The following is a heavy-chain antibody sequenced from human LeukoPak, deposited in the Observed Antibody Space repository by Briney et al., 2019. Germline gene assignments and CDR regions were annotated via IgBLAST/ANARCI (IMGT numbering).Heavy chain of an antibody. CDR2: ISSSGSTI. CDR1: GLTFNPYW. D-gene: IGHD5-24*01. V-gene: IGHV3-48*03. CDR3: ARGTDGYNPFDY. Sequence: GGSLRLSCIGSGLTFNPYWMMWVRQAPGKGLEWVSYISSSGSTIYYADSVKGRFTISRDNAKNSLYLQMNSLRAKDTAVYYCARGTDGYNPFDYWGQGTLVTVSS. J-gene: IGHJ4*02.